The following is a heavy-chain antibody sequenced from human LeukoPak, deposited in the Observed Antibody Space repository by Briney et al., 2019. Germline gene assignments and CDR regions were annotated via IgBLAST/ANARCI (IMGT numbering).Heavy chain of an antibody. J-gene: IGHJ2*01. Sequence: GGSLRLSCAASGFPFSSYGMRWVRQTPGKGLEWIAVINGDGYMTYYADSVKGRFAVFRDSSENTLYLQMSSLRVDDTAVYYCTKAQGMTHWFFDYWGRGALVTVTS. CDR2: INGDGYMT. V-gene: IGHV3-23*01. CDR3: TKAQGMTHWFFDY. CDR1: GFPFSSYG.